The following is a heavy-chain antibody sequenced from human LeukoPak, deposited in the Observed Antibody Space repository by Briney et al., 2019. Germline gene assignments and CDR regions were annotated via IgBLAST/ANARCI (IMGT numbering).Heavy chain of an antibody. CDR3: AKHPGPDGANPFES. D-gene: IGHD4/OR15-4a*01. CDR1: GFTFSDYA. J-gene: IGHJ4*02. V-gene: IGHV3-23*01. CDR2: IIGIGTSS. Sequence: GGSLRLSCAASGFTFSDYALSWVRQAPGKGLEWVSTIIGIGTSSFHADSVKGRFTISRDSSNNTLFLYMSRLRAEDTALYYCAKHPGPDGANPFESWGRGTLVTVSS.